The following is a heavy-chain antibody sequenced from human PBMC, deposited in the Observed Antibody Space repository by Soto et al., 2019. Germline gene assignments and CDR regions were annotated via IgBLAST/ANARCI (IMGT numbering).Heavy chain of an antibody. J-gene: IGHJ2*01. CDR2: IYYGGST. Sequence: PSETLSLTCTVSGGSISSGGYYWSWIRQHPGKGLEWIGYIYYGGSTYYNPSLKSRVTISVDTSKNQFSLKLSSVTAADTAVYYCARDLGNSYGYFDLWGRGTLVTVSS. D-gene: IGHD5-18*01. CDR3: ARDLGNSYGYFDL. V-gene: IGHV4-31*03. CDR1: GGSISSGGYY.